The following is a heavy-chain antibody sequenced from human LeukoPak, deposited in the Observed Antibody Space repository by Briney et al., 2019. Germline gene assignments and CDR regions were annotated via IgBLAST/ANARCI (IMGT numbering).Heavy chain of an antibody. Sequence: GGSLRLSCEPSGFTFSSYDMHWVRQAPGRGLEWVSYISSSGSTIYYAGSVKCRFTISRDNAKNSLYLQMNSLRAEDTAVYYCARDEDYGGNSGDGYFDYWGQGTLVTVSS. CDR1: GFTFSSYD. CDR3: ARDEDYGGNSGDGYFDY. CDR2: ISSSGSTI. J-gene: IGHJ4*02. V-gene: IGHV3-48*04. D-gene: IGHD4-23*01.